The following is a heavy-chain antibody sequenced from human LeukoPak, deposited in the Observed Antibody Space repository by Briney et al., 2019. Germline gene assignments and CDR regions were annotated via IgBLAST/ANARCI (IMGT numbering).Heavy chain of an antibody. CDR1: GGSFSGYY. J-gene: IGHJ6*03. CDR3: ARGTVSMYYMDV. V-gene: IGHV4-34*01. CDR2: INHSGST. D-gene: IGHD5/OR15-5a*01. Sequence: PSETLSLTCAVYGGSFSGYYWSWIRQPPGKGLEWIGEINHSGSTNYNPSLKSRVTISVDTSKNQFSLKLSSVTAADTAVYYCARGTVSMYYMDVWGKGTTVTISS.